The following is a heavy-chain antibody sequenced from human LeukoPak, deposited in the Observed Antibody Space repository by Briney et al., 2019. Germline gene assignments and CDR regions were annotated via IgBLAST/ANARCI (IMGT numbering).Heavy chain of an antibody. V-gene: IGHV4-39*01. CDR1: GGSISSSSYY. D-gene: IGHD4-17*01. CDR2: IYYSGST. Sequence: PSETLSLTCTVSGGSISSSSYYWGWIRQPPGKGLEWIGSIYYSGSTYYNPSLKSRVTISVDTSKNQFSLKLSSVTAADTAVYYCASGHGDYDDHWGQGTLVAVSS. J-gene: IGHJ4*02. CDR3: ASGHGDYDDH.